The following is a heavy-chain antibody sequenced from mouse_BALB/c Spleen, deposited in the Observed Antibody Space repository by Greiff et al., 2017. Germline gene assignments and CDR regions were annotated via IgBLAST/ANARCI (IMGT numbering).Heavy chain of an antibody. J-gene: IGHJ3*01. CDR1: GFTFSDYY. V-gene: IGHV5-4*02. CDR2: ISDGGSYT. D-gene: IGHD2-1*01. CDR3: ARDRGNYASWFAY. Sequence: EVKLVESGGGLVKPGGSLKLSCAASGFTFSDYYMYWVRQTPEKRLEWVATISDGGSYTYYPDSVKGRFTISRDNAKNNLYLQMSSLKSEDTAMYYCARDRGNYASWFAYWGQGTLVTVSA.